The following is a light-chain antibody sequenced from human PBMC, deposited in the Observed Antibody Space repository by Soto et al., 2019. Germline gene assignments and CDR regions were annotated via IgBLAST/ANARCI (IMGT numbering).Light chain of an antibody. Sequence: QSALTQPASVSGSPGQSITIPCTGSSNDIGGYNYVSWYQQHPGRAPKLVIYKVSDRPSGVSTRFSAYKSGNTASLTISGLQAEDEADYYCSSYSTTTTPQWVFGGGTQLTVL. CDR1: SNDIGGYNY. CDR3: SSYSTTTTPQWV. V-gene: IGLV2-14*01. CDR2: KVS. J-gene: IGLJ3*02.